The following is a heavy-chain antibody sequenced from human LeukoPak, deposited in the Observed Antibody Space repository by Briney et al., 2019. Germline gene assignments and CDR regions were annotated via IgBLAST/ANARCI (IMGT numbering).Heavy chain of an antibody. CDR3: VRHLPCFGCYYYYMDV. CDR1: GGSINSGGYY. V-gene: IGHV4-30-2*01. J-gene: IGHJ6*03. Sequence: SETLSLTCTVPGGSINSGGYYWSWIRQPPGKGLEWIGYIYQSGSTHYNPSLKSRVTISVDRSKNQFYLNLTSVTAADTAVYYCVRHLPCFGCYYYYMDVWGRGTTVTVSS. D-gene: IGHD6-19*01. CDR2: IYQSGST.